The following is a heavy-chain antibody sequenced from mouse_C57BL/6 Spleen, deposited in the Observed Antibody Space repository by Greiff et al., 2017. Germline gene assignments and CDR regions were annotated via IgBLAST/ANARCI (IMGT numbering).Heavy chain of an antibody. D-gene: IGHD1-1*01. CDR3: ARPLYYGSPYYDAMDY. CDR2: IYPGDGDT. J-gene: IGHJ4*01. V-gene: IGHV1-82*01. Sequence: QVQLKQSGPELVKPGASVKISCKASGYAFSSSWMNWVKQRPGKGLEWIGRIYPGDGDTNYNGKFKGKATLTADKSSSTAYMQLSSLTSEDSAVYFCARPLYYGSPYYDAMDYWGQGTSVTVSS. CDR1: GYAFSSSW.